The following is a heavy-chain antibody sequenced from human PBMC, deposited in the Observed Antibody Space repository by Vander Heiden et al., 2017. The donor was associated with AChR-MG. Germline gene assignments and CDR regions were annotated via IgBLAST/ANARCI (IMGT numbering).Heavy chain of an antibody. Sequence: QVQLQQCGAGRLKPSETPSLACAVHGGSSSGYYSSWVRQPPGKGLEWIGEINHGGSTNYNPSRKSRVNISVDTSKNQFSLKLSSVTAADTAVYYCARVRSNYDFWSGTPHTYYGMDVWGQGTTVTVSS. CDR1: GGSSSGYY. CDR3: ARVRSNYDFWSGTPHTYYGMDV. J-gene: IGHJ6*02. CDR2: INHGGST. V-gene: IGHV4-34*01. D-gene: IGHD3-3*01.